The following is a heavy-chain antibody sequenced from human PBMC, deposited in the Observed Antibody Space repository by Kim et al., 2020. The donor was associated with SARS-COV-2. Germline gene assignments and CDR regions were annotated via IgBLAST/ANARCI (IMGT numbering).Heavy chain of an antibody. Sequence: HPSRKSRDTISVDTSTNQFSMKLSSVTAADTAVYYCASGYDAFDIWGQGTMVTVSS. D-gene: IGHD6-13*01. V-gene: IGHV4-39*01. CDR3: ASGYDAFDI. J-gene: IGHJ3*02.